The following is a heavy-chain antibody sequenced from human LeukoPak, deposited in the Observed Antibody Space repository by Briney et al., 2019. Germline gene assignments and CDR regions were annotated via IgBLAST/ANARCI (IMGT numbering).Heavy chain of an antibody. CDR1: GFTFSSYA. D-gene: IGHD3-22*01. CDR3: AKPSGGHDYYYDSSGYSHFDY. V-gene: IGHV3-23*01. J-gene: IGHJ4*02. Sequence: GSLRLSCAASGFTFSSYAMSWVRQAPGKGLEWVSAISGSGGSTYHADSVKGRFTISRDNSKNTLYLQMNSLRAEDTAVYYCAKPSGGHDYYYDSSGYSHFDYWGQGTLVTVSS. CDR2: ISGSGGST.